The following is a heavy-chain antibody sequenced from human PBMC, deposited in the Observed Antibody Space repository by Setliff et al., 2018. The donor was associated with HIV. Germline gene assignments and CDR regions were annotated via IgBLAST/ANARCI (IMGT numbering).Heavy chain of an antibody. Sequence: PSQTLSLTCAISGDSVSSNSATWNWIRLSPSRGLGWLGRTYYRSKFYNDYAVSVKSRIIINPDTSKNQFSLQLNSVTPEDTAVYYCARGGKIAAAGGIFDYWGQGTLVTVSS. D-gene: IGHD6-13*01. CDR2: TYYRSKFYN. V-gene: IGHV6-1*01. CDR3: ARGGKIAAAGGIFDY. J-gene: IGHJ4*02. CDR1: GDSVSSNSAT.